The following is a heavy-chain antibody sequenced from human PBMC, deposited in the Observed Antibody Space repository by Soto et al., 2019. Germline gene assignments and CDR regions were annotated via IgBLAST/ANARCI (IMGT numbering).Heavy chain of an antibody. J-gene: IGHJ6*02. D-gene: IGHD2-2*01. Sequence: QVQLVQSGDEVKKPGSSVKVSCKASGGTFGSYAISWVRQAPGQGLEWMGGIIPIPGTANYAQKFQGRITIAADESTSTAYMELSSQRSEDTAVYYCARSQGSRTSLEIYYYYYYGMDIWGQGTTVTVSS. V-gene: IGHV1-69*01. CDR2: IIPIPGTA. CDR1: GGTFGSYA. CDR3: ARSQGSRTSLEIYYYYYYGMDI.